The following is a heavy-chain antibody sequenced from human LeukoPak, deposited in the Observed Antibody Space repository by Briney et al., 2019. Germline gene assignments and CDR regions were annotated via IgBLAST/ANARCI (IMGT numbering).Heavy chain of an antibody. CDR1: GGSISSSSYY. D-gene: IGHD6-13*01. Sequence: PSETLSLTCTVSGGSISSSSYYWGWIRQPPGKGLEWIGSIYYSGSTYYNPSLKSRVTISVDTSKNQFSLKLSSVTAADTAVYYCAREEQQLGDWFDPWGQGTLVTVSS. CDR3: AREEQQLGDWFDP. V-gene: IGHV4-39*07. J-gene: IGHJ5*02. CDR2: IYYSGST.